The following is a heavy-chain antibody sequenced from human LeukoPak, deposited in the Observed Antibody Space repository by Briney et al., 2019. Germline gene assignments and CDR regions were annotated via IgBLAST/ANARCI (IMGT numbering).Heavy chain of an antibody. Sequence: GWSLRLSCPASGLTFSDYYMSWIRQAAGKGRAWVSYSNSSGSTIYYADSVKGRFTIYRDNAKNSLYLQMNSLRAEDTAVYYCESAEVWCGETGYFDYWGQGTLVTVSS. CDR1: GLTFSDYY. V-gene: IGHV3-11*01. CDR2: SNSSGSTI. D-gene: IGHD3-10*01. J-gene: IGHJ4*02. CDR3: ESAEVWCGETGYFDY.